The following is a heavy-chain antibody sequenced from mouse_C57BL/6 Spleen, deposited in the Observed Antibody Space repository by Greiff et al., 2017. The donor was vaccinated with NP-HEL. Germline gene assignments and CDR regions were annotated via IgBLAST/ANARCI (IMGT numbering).Heavy chain of an antibody. CDR1: GYAFSSYW. Sequence: VQLQQSGAELVKPGASVKISCKASGYAFSSYWMNWVKQRPGKGLEWIGQIDPGDGDTNYNGKFKGKATLTADKSSSTAYMQLSSLTSEDSAVYFCASPGYYGSSYVTWFAYWGQGTLVTVSA. CDR2: IDPGDGDT. D-gene: IGHD1-1*01. J-gene: IGHJ3*01. CDR3: ASPGYYGSSYVTWFAY. V-gene: IGHV1-80*01.